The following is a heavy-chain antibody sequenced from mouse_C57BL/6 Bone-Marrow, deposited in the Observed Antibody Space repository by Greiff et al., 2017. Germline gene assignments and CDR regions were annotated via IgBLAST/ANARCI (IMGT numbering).Heavy chain of an antibody. V-gene: IGHV1-4*01. J-gene: IGHJ4*01. Sequence: QVQLQQSGAELARPGASVKMSCKASGYTFTSYTMHWVKQRPGQGLEWIGYINPSSGYTKYNQKFKDKATLTADKSSSTAYMQLSSLTSEDSAVYYCARRGGSRVYYYAMDYWGQGTSVTVSS. CDR2: INPSSGYT. D-gene: IGHD1-1*01. CDR3: ARRGGSRVYYYAMDY. CDR1: GYTFTSYT.